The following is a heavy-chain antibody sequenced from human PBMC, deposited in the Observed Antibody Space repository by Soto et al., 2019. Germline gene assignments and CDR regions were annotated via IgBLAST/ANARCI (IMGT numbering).Heavy chain of an antibody. CDR1: GGTFSSYT. V-gene: IGHV1-69*02. CDR3: ARGRSHHGIYYYYMDV. J-gene: IGHJ6*03. CDR2: IIPILGIA. Sequence: EASVKVSCKASGGTFSSYTINWVRQAPGQGLEWMGRIIPILGIANYAQKFQGRVTITADKSTSTTYMELSSLRSEDTAVYYCARGRSHHGIYYYYMDVWGKGTTVTVSS.